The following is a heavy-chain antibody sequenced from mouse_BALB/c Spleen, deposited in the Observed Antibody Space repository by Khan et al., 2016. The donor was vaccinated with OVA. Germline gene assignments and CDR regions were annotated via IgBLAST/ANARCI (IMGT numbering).Heavy chain of an antibody. V-gene: IGHV1-81*01. CDR1: GFTFTDYV. Sequence: QVQLQQSGPELVKPGASVKMSCKTSGFTFTDYVISWVKQRPGQGLEWIGEIYPGSDNTDYSEKFRGRATLTADESSNTAYMEFSSLTSEDSAVYFCSRRGYYAKPIYYAMDYWGQGTSVTVSS. D-gene: IGHD2-1*01. J-gene: IGHJ4*01. CDR2: IYPGSDNT. CDR3: SRRGYYAKPIYYAMDY.